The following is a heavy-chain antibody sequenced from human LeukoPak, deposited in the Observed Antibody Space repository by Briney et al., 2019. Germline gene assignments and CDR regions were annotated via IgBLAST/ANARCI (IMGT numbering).Heavy chain of an antibody. J-gene: IGHJ6*02. Sequence: DPXDGETIYAQKFQGRVTMTDDTSTDTAYMELSSLRSEDTAVYYCATPGPYCSGGSCYFYYYYGMDVWGQGTTVTVSS. CDR3: ATPGPYCSGGSCYFYYYYGMDV. V-gene: IGHV1-24*01. D-gene: IGHD2-15*01. CDR2: DPXDGET.